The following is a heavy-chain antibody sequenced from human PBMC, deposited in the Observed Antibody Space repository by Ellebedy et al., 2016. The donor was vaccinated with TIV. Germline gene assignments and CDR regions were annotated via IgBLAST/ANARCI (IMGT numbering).Heavy chain of an antibody. V-gene: IGHV2-26*01. D-gene: IGHD2-21*02. J-gene: IGHJ4*02. CDR3: ARTLRYCGGDCSFLFDF. CDR2: IFPNDEE. CDR1: GLSLRNIIMG. Sequence: SGPTLVKPTETLKLTCTGSGLSLRNIIMGVSWLRRPPGKALEWLAHIFPNDEESYSTSLKSRLTISKDTAKSQVVLTMSNMDPVDAATYYCARTLRYCGGDCSFLFDFWGQGTLVTVSS.